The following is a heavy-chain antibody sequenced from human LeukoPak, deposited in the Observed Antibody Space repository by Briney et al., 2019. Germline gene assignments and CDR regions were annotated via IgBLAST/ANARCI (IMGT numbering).Heavy chain of an antibody. CDR2: IKQDGSEK. V-gene: IGHV3-7*05. CDR1: GFTFSSYW. D-gene: IGHD4-17*01. J-gene: IGHJ4*02. CDR3: AKDFSTVTLGYFDS. Sequence: GGSLRLSCAASGFTFSSYWMSWVRQAPGKGLEWVANIKQDGSEKYYVDSVKGRFTISRDNAKNSLYLQMNSLRAEDTAVYYCAKDFSTVTLGYFDSWGQGTLVTVSS.